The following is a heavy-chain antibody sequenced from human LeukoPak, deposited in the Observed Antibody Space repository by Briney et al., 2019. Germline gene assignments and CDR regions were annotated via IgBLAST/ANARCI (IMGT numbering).Heavy chain of an antibody. D-gene: IGHD3-22*01. CDR1: GFTFSSYE. CDR2: ISSSGSTI. V-gene: IGHV3-48*03. CDR3: ARDRARYYYDSSGSFDY. Sequence: GGSLRLSCAASGFTFSSYEMNWVRQAPGKGLEWFSYISSSGSTIYYADSVKGRFTISRDNAKNSLYLQMNSLRAEDTAVYYCARDRARYYYDSSGSFDYWGQGTLVTVSS. J-gene: IGHJ4*02.